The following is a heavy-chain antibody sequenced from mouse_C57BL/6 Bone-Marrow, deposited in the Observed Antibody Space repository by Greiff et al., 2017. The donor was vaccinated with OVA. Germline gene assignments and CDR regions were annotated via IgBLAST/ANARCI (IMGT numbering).Heavy chain of an antibody. J-gene: IGHJ2*01. D-gene: IGHD2-3*01. CDR3: ARLYDGYYVFDY. CDR2: INPSTGGT. V-gene: IGHV1-42*01. CDR1: GYSFTGYY. Sequence: EVQLQQSGPELVKPGASVKISCKASGYSFTGYYMNWVKQSPEKSLEWIGEINPSTGGTTYNQKFKAKATLTVDKSSSTAYMQLKSLTSEDSAVYYCARLYDGYYVFDYWGQGTTLTVSS.